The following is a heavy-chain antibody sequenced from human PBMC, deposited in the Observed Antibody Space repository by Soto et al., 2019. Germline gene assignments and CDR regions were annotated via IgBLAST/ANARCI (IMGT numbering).Heavy chain of an antibody. CDR2: IWYNGSNK. Sequence: GGSLRLSCAASGFTFSSYGMHWVRQAPGKGLEWVAVIWYNGSNKYYADSVKGRFTISRDNSKNTLYLQMNSLRAEDTAVYYCARRPENFWSGYPEAFDYWGPGTLVTVSS. CDR3: ARRPENFWSGYPEAFDY. D-gene: IGHD3-3*01. J-gene: IGHJ4*02. V-gene: IGHV3-33*01. CDR1: GFTFSSYG.